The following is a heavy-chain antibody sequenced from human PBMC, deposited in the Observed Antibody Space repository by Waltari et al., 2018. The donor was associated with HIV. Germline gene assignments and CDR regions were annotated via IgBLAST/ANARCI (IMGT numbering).Heavy chain of an antibody. D-gene: IGHD3-10*01. CDR3: ARDLYYGSGISGGMDV. CDR2: INTEGSST. V-gene: IGHV3-74*01. Sequence: EVQLVESGGGLVQPGGSLRLSCAASGFTFSSYWMHLVRQAPGKGRVWVSRINTEGSSTSYADSVKGRFTISRDTAKNTLNLQMNSLRAEDTAVYYCARDLYYGSGISGGMDVWGQGTTVTVSS. J-gene: IGHJ6*02. CDR1: GFTFSSYW.